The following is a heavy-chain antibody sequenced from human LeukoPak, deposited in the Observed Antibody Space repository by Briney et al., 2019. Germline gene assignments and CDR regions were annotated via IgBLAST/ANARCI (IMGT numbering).Heavy chain of an antibody. CDR2: TYYSGST. J-gene: IGHJ2*01. D-gene: IGHD3-3*01. CDR1: GGSISNYY. Sequence: SETLSLTCTVSGGSISNYYWIWIRQSPGKGLEWIGHTYYSGSTNYNPSLKSRVTISVDTSKNQFPLKLSSVTAADTAVYYCARGRFLGWYFDLWGRGTLVTVSS. CDR3: ARGRFLGWYFDL. V-gene: IGHV4-59*01.